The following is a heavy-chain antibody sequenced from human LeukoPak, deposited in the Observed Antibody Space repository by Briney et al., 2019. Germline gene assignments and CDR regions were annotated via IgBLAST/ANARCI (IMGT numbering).Heavy chain of an antibody. J-gene: IGHJ4*02. CDR2: ISYDGSNK. CDR3: ARECCYYDSSGYYDY. Sequence: GGSLRLSCAASGFIFSNDAMHWVRQAPGKGLEWVAVISYDGSNKYYADSVKGRFTISRDNSKNALYLQMNSLRAEDTAVYYCARECCYYDSSGYYDYWGQGTLVTVSS. D-gene: IGHD3-22*01. CDR1: GFIFSNDA. V-gene: IGHV3-30*19.